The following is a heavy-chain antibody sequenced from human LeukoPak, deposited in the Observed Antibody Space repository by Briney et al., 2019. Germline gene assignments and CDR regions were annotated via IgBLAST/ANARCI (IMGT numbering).Heavy chain of an antibody. Sequence: SETLSLTCTVSGGSISSSSYYWGWIRQPPGKGLEWIGNIYYSGSTYYNPSLRSRVTISVYTSKNQFSLKLSSVTAADTAVYYCARLGSDAFDIWGQGTMVTVSS. J-gene: IGHJ3*02. CDR1: GGSISSSSYY. V-gene: IGHV4-39*01. CDR3: ARLGSDAFDI. D-gene: IGHD1-26*01. CDR2: IYYSGST.